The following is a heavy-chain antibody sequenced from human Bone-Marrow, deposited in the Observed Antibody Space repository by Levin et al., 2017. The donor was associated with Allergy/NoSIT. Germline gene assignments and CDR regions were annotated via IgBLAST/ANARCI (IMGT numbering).Heavy chain of an antibody. Sequence: ASVKVSCKASGYTFTGYYMHWVRQAPGQGLAWMGWINPNSGGTNYAQQFQGRVTMTRDTSISTAYMELSRLRSDDTSVYYCARDGHYDFGSGYPFLRYYYGMDVWGQGTTVTVSS. CDR2: INPNSGGT. CDR3: ARDGHYDFGSGYPFLRYYYGMDV. V-gene: IGHV1-2*02. J-gene: IGHJ6*02. D-gene: IGHD3-3*01. CDR1: GYTFTGYY.